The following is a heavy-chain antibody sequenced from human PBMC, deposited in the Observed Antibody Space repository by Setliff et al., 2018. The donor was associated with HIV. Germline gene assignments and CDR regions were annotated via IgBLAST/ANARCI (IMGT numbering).Heavy chain of an antibody. CDR3: VRKYTGGPLDY. V-gene: IGHV1-18*01. D-gene: IGHD6-19*01. CDR1: GYTFTTYG. CDR2: ISTYSGNT. J-gene: IGHJ4*02. Sequence: ASVKVSCKTSGYTFTTYGITWVRQAPGQGLEWMGWISTYSGNTNYAQKLQGRVTMTTDTSTNTASMELRRLRSNDTAVYYCVRKYTGGPLDYWGQGTLVTVSS.